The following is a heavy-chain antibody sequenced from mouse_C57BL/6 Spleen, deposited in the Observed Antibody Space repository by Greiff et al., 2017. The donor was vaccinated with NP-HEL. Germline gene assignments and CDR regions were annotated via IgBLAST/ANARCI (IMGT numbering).Heavy chain of an antibody. V-gene: IGHV5-6*01. J-gene: IGHJ2*01. CDR1: GFTFSSYG. D-gene: IGHD1-1*02. CDR2: ISSGGSYT. Sequence: EVQLVESGGDLVKPGGSLKLSCAASGFTFSSYGMSWVRQTPDKRLEWVATISSGGSYTYYPDSVKGRFTISRDNAKNTLYLQMSSLKSEDTAMYYCATGTPYWGQGTTLTVSS. CDR3: ATGTPY.